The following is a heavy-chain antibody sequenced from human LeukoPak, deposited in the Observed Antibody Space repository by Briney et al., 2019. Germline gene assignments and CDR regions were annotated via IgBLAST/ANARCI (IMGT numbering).Heavy chain of an antibody. CDR2: IYSGGST. CDR1: GFTVSSNY. V-gene: IGHV3-53*01. Sequence: PGGSLRLSCAASGFTVSSNYMSWVRQAPGKGLEWDSVIYSGGSTYYADSVKGRFTISRDNSKNTLYLQMNSLRAEDTAVYYCAKDPVDTIFGVVITYFDYWGQGTLVTVSS. D-gene: IGHD3-3*01. CDR3: AKDPVDTIFGVVITYFDY. J-gene: IGHJ4*02.